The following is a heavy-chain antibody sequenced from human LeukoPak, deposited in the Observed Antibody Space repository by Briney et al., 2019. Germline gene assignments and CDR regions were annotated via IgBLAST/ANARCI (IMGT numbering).Heavy chain of an antibody. D-gene: IGHD5-12*01. V-gene: IGHV4-61*08. CDR2: IYYSGST. Sequence: SETLSLTCAVSGGSISSGGYYWSWIRQPPGKGLEWIGYIYYSGSTNYNPSLKSRVTISVDTSKNQFSLKLSSVTAADTAVYYCARYSGYDYGYFDYWGQGTLVTVSS. CDR1: GGSISSGGYY. J-gene: IGHJ4*02. CDR3: ARYSGYDYGYFDY.